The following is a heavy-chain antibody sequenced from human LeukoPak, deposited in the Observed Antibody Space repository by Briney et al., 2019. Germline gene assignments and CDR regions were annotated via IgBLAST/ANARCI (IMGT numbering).Heavy chain of an antibody. CDR3: ARGGGYSSGWYLAGGLFDFDY. CDR1: GFTFSSYA. J-gene: IGHJ4*02. V-gene: IGHV3-30-3*01. Sequence: GGSLRLSCAASGFTFSSYAMHWVRQAPGKGLEWVAVISYDGSNKYYADSVKGRFTISRDNSKNTLYLQMNSLRAEDTAVYYCARGGGYSSGWYLAGGLFDFDYWGQGTLVTVSS. CDR2: ISYDGSNK. D-gene: IGHD6-19*01.